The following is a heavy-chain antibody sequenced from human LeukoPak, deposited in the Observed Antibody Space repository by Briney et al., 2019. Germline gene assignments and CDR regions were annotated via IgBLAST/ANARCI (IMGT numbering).Heavy chain of an antibody. CDR3: ARDPPRTPRYCSSTSCFPNWFDP. D-gene: IGHD2-2*01. CDR2: ISAYNGNT. Sequence: ASVKVSCKASGYTFTSYGISWVRQAPGQGLEWVGWISAYNGNTNYAQKLQGRVTMTTDTSTSTAYMELSRLRSDDTAVYYCARDPPRTPRYCSSTSCFPNWFDPWGQGTLVTVSS. J-gene: IGHJ5*02. V-gene: IGHV1-18*01. CDR1: GYTFTSYG.